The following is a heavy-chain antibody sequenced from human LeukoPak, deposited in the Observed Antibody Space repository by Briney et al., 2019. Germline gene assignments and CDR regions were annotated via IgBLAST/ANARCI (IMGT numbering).Heavy chain of an antibody. CDR2: IYTSGST. CDR3: ARDGGLYYYGSGSSKSNNWFDP. V-gene: IGHV4-4*07. D-gene: IGHD3-10*01. Sequence: PSETLSLTCTVSGGSIGSYYWSWIRQPAGKGLEWIGRIYTSGSTNYNPSLKSRVTMSVDTSKNQFSLKLSSVTAADTAVYYCARDGGLYYYGSGSSKSNNWFDPWGQGTLVTVSS. J-gene: IGHJ5*02. CDR1: GGSIGSYY.